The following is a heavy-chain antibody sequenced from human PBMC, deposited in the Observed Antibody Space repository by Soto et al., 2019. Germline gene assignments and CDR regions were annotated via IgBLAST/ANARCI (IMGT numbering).Heavy chain of an antibody. CDR2: ITSDTNTV. J-gene: IGHJ4*02. V-gene: IGHV3-48*02. CDR1: GFPFSIYS. CDR3: ARSVEGHFDY. Sequence: EVQLVESGGGLVQPGGSLRLTCVASGFPFSIYSVNWVRQAPGKWLEWSSYITSDTNTVKYADSVKGRFTISRDNAKNLVYLQMNSLRDEDTAVYFCARSVEGHFDYWGQGTVVTVSS. D-gene: IGHD6-19*01.